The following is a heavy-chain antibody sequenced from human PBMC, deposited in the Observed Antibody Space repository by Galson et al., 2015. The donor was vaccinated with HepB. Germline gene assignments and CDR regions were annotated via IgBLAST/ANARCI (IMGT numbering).Heavy chain of an antibody. CDR2: IIPILGIA. D-gene: IGHD6-25*01. V-gene: IGHV1-69*02. CDR1: GYTFATYY. CDR3: ARSLRKIAANGMDV. J-gene: IGHJ6*02. Sequence: SVKVSCKASGYTFATYYMHWVRQAPGQGLEWMGRIIPILGIANYAQKFQGRVTITADKSTSTAYMELSSLRSEDTAVYYCARSLRKIAANGMDVWGQGTTVTVSS.